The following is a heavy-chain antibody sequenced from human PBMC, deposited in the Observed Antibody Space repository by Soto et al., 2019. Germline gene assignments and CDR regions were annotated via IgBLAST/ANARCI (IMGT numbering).Heavy chain of an antibody. V-gene: IGHV4-30-4*01. CDR3: ARNLSAYRFRPGEVD. Sequence: SETLSLTCTVSGGSVSSRNYFWTWIRQPPGKALEWIGYIDYSGRTSFNSSLKSRVFISIDVSRNQFFMTLTPMNFTDTAKNFFARNLSAYRFRPGEVDWGQGTLVTVSS. J-gene: IGHJ4*02. D-gene: IGHD2-21*01. CDR2: IDYSGRT. CDR1: GGSVSSRNYF.